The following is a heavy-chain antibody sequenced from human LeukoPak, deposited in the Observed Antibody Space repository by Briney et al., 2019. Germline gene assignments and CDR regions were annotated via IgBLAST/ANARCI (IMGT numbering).Heavy chain of an antibody. CDR2: MRFDGSIK. Sequence: GGSLRLSCAASGFTFSSYGMHWVRQAPGKGLEWVAFMRFDGSIKYYADSVKGRFTISRDNPKNTLYLQMSSLRVEDTAVYYCAKDGGDGGYDLYYWGQGTLVTVSS. J-gene: IGHJ4*02. V-gene: IGHV3-30*02. CDR3: AKDGGDGGYDLYY. CDR1: GFTFSSYG. D-gene: IGHD5-12*01.